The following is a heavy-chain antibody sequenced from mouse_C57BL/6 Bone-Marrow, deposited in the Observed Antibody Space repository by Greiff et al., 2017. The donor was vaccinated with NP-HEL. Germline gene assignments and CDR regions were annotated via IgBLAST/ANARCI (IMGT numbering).Heavy chain of an antibody. CDR1: GFSLSTSGMG. CDR3: AQGLNDYDWFAY. J-gene: IGHJ3*01. CDR2: IYWDDDK. D-gene: IGHD2-4*01. V-gene: IGHV8-12*01. Sequence: QVTLKVSGPGILQSSQTLSLTCSFSGFSLSTSGMGVSWIRQPSGKGLEWLAHIYWDDDKRYNPSLKSRLTISKDTSRNQVFLKITSVDTADTATYYCAQGLNDYDWFAYWGQGTLVTVSA.